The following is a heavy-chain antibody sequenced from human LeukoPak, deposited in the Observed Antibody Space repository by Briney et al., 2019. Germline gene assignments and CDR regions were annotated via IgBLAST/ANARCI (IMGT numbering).Heavy chain of an antibody. CDR2: IYHSGST. Sequence: PSETLSLTCTVSGGSISSSSYYWGWIRQPPGKGLEWIGSIYHSGSTYYNPSLKSRVTISVDTSKNQFSLKLSSVTAADTAVYYCARVAAAGPVDYWGQGTLVTVSS. V-gene: IGHV4-39*01. J-gene: IGHJ4*02. D-gene: IGHD6-13*01. CDR3: ARVAAAGPVDY. CDR1: GGSISSSSYY.